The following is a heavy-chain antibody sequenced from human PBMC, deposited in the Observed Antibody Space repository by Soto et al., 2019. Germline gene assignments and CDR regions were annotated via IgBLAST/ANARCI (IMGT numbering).Heavy chain of an antibody. Sequence: ASVKVSCKASGYTFTSYYMHWVRQAPGQGLERMGIINPSGGSTSYAQKFQGRVTMTRDMSTSTVYMELSSLRSEDTAVYYCAREGYYGSGIDGMDVWGQGTTVTVSS. CDR1: GYTFTSYY. CDR2: INPSGGST. V-gene: IGHV1-46*01. J-gene: IGHJ6*02. CDR3: AREGYYGSGIDGMDV. D-gene: IGHD3-10*01.